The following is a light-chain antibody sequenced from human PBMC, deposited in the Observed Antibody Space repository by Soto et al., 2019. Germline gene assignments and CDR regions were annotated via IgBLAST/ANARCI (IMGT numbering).Light chain of an antibody. CDR3: ATWDDSLNARGV. J-gene: IGLJ3*02. CDR2: NNN. Sequence: QSVLTQPPSASGTPGQRVTISCSGSRSNIGNNAVSWYQQFPGTAPKLLIYNNNQRPSAGPDRFSGSKSGTSASLAISGLQSEDDADYYCATWDDSLNARGVFGGGTKLTVL. CDR1: RSNIGNNA. V-gene: IGLV1-44*01.